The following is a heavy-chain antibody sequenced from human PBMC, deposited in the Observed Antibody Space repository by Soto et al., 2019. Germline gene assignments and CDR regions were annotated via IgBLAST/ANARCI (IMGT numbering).Heavy chain of an antibody. CDR1: GGSISSGDYY. D-gene: IGHD3-3*01. CDR2: IYYSGST. CDR3: ARDSYYDFWSGSKPSPHYGMDV. Sequence: PSETLSLTCTVSGGSISSGDYYWSWIRQPPGKGLEWIGYIYYSGSTYYNPSLKSRVTISVDTSKNQFSLKLSSVTAADTAVYYCARDSYYDFWSGSKPSPHYGMDVWGQGTTVTVSS. V-gene: IGHV4-30-4*01. J-gene: IGHJ6*02.